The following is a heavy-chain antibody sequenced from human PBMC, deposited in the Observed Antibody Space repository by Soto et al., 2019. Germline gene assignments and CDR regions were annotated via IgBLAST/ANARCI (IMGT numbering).Heavy chain of an antibody. CDR3: AKEYCDSSRCFLPDY. D-gene: IGHD2-2*01. Sequence: ASVKVSCKASGFTFATLCISWVQQSPGQGLEWMGWIDPKNGNTKDAQKFQGRVTMTTDTSTSTAYMELRSLRSDDTAVYYCAKEYCDSSRCFLPDYWGQGALVTVS. V-gene: IGHV1-18*01. CDR1: GFTFATLC. J-gene: IGHJ4*02. CDR2: IDPKNGNT.